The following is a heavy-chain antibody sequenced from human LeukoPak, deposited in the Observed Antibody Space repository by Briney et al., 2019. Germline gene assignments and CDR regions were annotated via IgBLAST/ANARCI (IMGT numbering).Heavy chain of an antibody. CDR3: ARGSGSYHYYYGMDV. CDR1: GFTFSSYW. V-gene: IGHV3-74*01. Sequence: GGSLRLSCAASGFTFSSYWMHWVRQAPGKGLVWVSRISSDGSDTTYADSVKGRFTISRDNAKNSLYLQMNSLRAEDTAVYYCARGSGSYHYYYGMDVWGQGTTVTVSS. D-gene: IGHD1-26*01. J-gene: IGHJ6*02. CDR2: ISSDGSDT.